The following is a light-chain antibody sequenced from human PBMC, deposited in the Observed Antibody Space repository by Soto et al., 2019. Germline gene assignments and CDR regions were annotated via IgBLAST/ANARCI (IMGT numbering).Light chain of an antibody. J-gene: IGKJ1*01. Sequence: DIVMTQSPDSLAVSLGERASINCKSSQSFLHSSNNKNYLAWYQQKPGQPPKLLIYWASTRESGVPDRFSGSGSGTDFTLTISSLQAEDVAVYFCQQYYGTLWTFGQGTKVEIK. V-gene: IGKV4-1*01. CDR1: QSFLHSSNNKNY. CDR3: QQYYGTLWT. CDR2: WAS.